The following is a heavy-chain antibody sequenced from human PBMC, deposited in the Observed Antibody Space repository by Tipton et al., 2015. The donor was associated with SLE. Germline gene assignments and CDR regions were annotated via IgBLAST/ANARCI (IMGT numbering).Heavy chain of an antibody. D-gene: IGHD3-22*01. CDR3: ARDPAVYYYDSRRTLKYYYHSLDV. CDR2: IYNSGST. J-gene: IGHJ6*02. Sequence: GLVKPSETLSLTCSISGGSISSYYWTWIRQPPGKGLEWIGNIYNSGSTNYNPSLKSRVTISLDTSKNQFSLKLSSVTAADTAVYYCARDPAVYYYDSRRTLKYYYHSLDVWGQGTTVTVSS. CDR1: GGSISSYY. V-gene: IGHV4-59*01.